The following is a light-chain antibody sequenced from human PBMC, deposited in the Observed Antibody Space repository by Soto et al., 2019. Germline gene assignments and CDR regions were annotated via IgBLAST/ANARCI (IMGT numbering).Light chain of an antibody. CDR3: QKYGSSGT. CDR1: QSVSNNY. J-gene: IGKJ1*01. V-gene: IGKV3-20*01. Sequence: EIVLTQSPGTLSLSPGERATLSCRASQSVSNNYLAWYQQKPGQAPRLLIYGAFNRATGIPDRFSGSGSGTDFTRTIIRLEPEDFAVYYCQKYGSSGTFGQGTKVEIK. CDR2: GAF.